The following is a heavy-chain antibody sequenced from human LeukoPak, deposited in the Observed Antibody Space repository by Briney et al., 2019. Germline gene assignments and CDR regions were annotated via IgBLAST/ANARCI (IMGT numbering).Heavy chain of an antibody. CDR1: GGSMSSYY. CDR2: TYYSGNT. D-gene: IGHD3-22*01. J-gene: IGHJ4*02. CDR3: ARVFHDSSGYPFDY. Sequence: PSETLSLTCTVSGGSMSSYYRSWIRQPPGKGLEWVGYTYYSGNTNCNPSLKSRVTISVDTSKNQFSLKVSSVTAADTAVYYCARVFHDSSGYPFDYWGQGTLVTVSS. V-gene: IGHV4-59*01.